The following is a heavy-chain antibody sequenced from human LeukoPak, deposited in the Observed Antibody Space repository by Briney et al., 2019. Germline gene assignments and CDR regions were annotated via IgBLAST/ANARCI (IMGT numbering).Heavy chain of an antibody. CDR1: GYSISSGYY. CDR2: IYYSGST. CDR3: ARESITYYYGSGSYLGL. Sequence: SETLSLTCTVSGYSISSGYYWGWIRQPPGKGLEWIGSIYYSGSTYYNPSLKSRVTISVDTSKNQFSLKLSSVTAADTAVYHCARESITYYYGSGSYLGLWGQGTLVTVSS. V-gene: IGHV4-38-2*02. D-gene: IGHD3-10*01. J-gene: IGHJ4*02.